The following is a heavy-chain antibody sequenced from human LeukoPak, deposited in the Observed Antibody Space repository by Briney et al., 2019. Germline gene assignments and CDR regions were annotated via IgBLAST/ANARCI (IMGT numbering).Heavy chain of an antibody. D-gene: IGHD2-2*01. Sequence: SETLSLTCTVSGGSISSYYWSWIRQPAGKGLEWIGRIYTSGSTNYNPSLKSRVTMSVDTSKNQFSLKLSSVTAADTAVYYCARGRLYCSSTSCSWGFDYWGQGTLVTVSS. V-gene: IGHV4-4*07. J-gene: IGHJ4*02. CDR3: ARGRLYCSSTSCSWGFDY. CDR1: GGSISSYY. CDR2: IYTSGST.